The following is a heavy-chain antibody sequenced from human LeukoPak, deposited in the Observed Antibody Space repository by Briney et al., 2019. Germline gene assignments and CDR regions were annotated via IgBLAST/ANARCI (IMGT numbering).Heavy chain of an antibody. D-gene: IGHD6-13*01. V-gene: IGHV4-59*06. Sequence: SETLSLTCTVSGGSISSYYWSWIRQHPGKGLEWIRYIYYSGSTYYNPSLKSRVTISVVTSKNQFSLKLSSVTAADTAVYYCASQQYSSSWYPLDYWGQGTLVTVSS. CDR1: GGSISSYY. J-gene: IGHJ4*02. CDR3: ASQQYSSSWYPLDY. CDR2: IYYSGST.